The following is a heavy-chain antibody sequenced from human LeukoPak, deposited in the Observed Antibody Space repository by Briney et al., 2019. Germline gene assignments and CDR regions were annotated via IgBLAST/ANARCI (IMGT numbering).Heavy chain of an antibody. Sequence: SETLSLTCAVYGGSFSGYYWSWIRQPPGKGLEWIEEINHSGSTNYNPSLKSRVTISVDTSKNQFCLKLSSVTAAGTAVYYCANSYYYDSSGYRYWGQGTLVTVSS. J-gene: IGHJ4*02. V-gene: IGHV4-34*01. CDR2: INHSGST. D-gene: IGHD3-22*01. CDR1: GGSFSGYY. CDR3: ANSYYYDSSGYRY.